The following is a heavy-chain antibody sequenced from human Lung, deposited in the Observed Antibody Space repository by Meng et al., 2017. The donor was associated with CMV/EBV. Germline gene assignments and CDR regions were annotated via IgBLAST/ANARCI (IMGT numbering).Heavy chain of an antibody. CDR3: ARDPGYCSSTSCSGFFDY. Sequence: GEXXKISCAASGFTFSSYWMSWVRQAPGKGLEWVANIKQDGSEKYYVDSVKGRFTISRDYAKNSLYLQMNSLRAEDTAVYCCARDPGYCSSTSCSGFFDYWXQGNXVNGAS. CDR1: GFTFSSYW. D-gene: IGHD2-2*01. V-gene: IGHV3-7*01. CDR2: IKQDGSEK. J-gene: IGHJ4*02.